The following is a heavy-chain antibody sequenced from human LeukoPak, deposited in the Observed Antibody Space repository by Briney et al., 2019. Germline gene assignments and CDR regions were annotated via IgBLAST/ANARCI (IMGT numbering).Heavy chain of an antibody. Sequence: PSGTLSLTCAVSGGSMSRTKWWSWVRQPPGKGLEWIGEIYHSGSTNYNPSLKSRITISVDKSKNQVSLNLSSVTAADTAVYYCARSSEYGDPFNYWGQGTLVTVSS. CDR2: IYHSGST. V-gene: IGHV4-4*02. CDR1: GGSMSRTKW. J-gene: IGHJ4*02. CDR3: ARSSEYGDPFNY. D-gene: IGHD4-17*01.